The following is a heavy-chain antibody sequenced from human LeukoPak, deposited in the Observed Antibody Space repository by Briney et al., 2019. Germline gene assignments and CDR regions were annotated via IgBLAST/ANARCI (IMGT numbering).Heavy chain of an antibody. Sequence: SETLSLTCIVSGGSMSNYYWNWIRQAPGKGLEWIGYVSYSGRTHYTSSLRSRVAMSVDTSKNQFSLNLRSVTAADTAVYYCARPGRGDGYNGSYWYFDLWGRGTLVTVSS. CDR2: VSYSGRT. J-gene: IGHJ2*01. V-gene: IGHV4-59*01. CDR3: ARPGRGDGYNGSYWYFDL. D-gene: IGHD5-24*01. CDR1: GGSMSNYY.